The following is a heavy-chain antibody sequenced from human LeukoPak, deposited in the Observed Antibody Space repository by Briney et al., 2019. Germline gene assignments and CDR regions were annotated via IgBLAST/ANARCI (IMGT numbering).Heavy chain of an antibody. CDR2: INPNSGGT. V-gene: IGHV1-2*02. CDR3: ARDSGIDYGPPVWYFDL. J-gene: IGHJ2*01. Sequence: ASVKVSCKASGYTFTSYYMHWVRQAPGQGLEWMGWINPNSGGTNYAQKFQGRVTMTRDTSISTAYMELSRLRSDDTAVYYCARDSGIDYGPPVWYFDLWGRGTLVTVSS. D-gene: IGHD4-17*01. CDR1: GYTFTSYY.